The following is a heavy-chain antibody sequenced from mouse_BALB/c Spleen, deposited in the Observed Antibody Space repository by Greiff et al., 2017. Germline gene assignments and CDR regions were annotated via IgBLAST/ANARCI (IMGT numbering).Heavy chain of an antibody. CDR3: TRDHDYGWYYAMDY. Sequence: EVQLVESGGGLVKPGGSLKLSCAASGFTFSSYTMSWVRQTPEKRLEWVATISSGGSYTYYPDSVKGRFTISRDNAKNTLYLQMSSLKSEDTAMYYCTRDHDYGWYYAMDYWGQGTSVTVSA. CDR1: GFTFSSYT. V-gene: IGHV5-6-4*01. D-gene: IGHD1-2*01. J-gene: IGHJ4*01. CDR2: ISSGGSYT.